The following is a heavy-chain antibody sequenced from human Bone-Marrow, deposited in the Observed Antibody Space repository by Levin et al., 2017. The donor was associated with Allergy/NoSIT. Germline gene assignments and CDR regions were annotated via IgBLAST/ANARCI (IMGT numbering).Heavy chain of an antibody. V-gene: IGHV3-74*01. D-gene: IGHD3-10*01. CDR2: INSDGSST. CDR3: ARGRSVRGVSVVY. CDR1: GFTFSSYW. J-gene: IGHJ4*02. Sequence: QAGESLKISCAASGFTFSSYWMHWVRQAPGKGLVWVSRINSDGSSTSYADSVKGRFTISRDNAKNTLYLQMNSLRAEDTAVYYCARGRSVRGVSVVYWGQGTLVTVSS.